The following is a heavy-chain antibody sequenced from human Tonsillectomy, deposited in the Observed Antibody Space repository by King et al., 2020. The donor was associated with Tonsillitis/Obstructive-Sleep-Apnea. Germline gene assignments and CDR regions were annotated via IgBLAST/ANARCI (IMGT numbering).Heavy chain of an antibody. Sequence: VQLVESGGGLVQPGGSLRLSCAASGFTFSSYAMSWVRQAPGKGLEWVSAISGSGGSTYYADSVKGRFTISRDNSKNTLYLQMNSLRAEDTAVYYCAKDGEKMVWSKLFIYYFDYWGQGTLVTVSS. D-gene: IGHD2-8*01. J-gene: IGHJ4*02. CDR3: AKDGEKMVWSKLFIYYFDY. CDR2: ISGSGGST. V-gene: IGHV3-23*04. CDR1: GFTFSSYA.